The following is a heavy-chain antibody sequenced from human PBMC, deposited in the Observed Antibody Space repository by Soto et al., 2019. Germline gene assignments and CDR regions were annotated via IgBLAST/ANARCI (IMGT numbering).Heavy chain of an antibody. CDR1: GFTFSSYG. CDR3: AKTALKIRFLEWLPFDY. V-gene: IGHV3-30*18. D-gene: IGHD3-3*01. Sequence: PGGSLRLSCAASGFTFSSYGMHWVRQAPGKGLEWVAVISYDGSNKYYADSVKGRFTISRDNSKNTLYLQMNSLRAEDTAVYYCAKTALKIRFLEWLPFDYWGQGTLVTVSS. J-gene: IGHJ4*02. CDR2: ISYDGSNK.